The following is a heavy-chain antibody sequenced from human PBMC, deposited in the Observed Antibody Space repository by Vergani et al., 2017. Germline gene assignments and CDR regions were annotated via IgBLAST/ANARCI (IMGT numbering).Heavy chain of an antibody. Sequence: QVRLVESGGGVVQPGRSLRLSCAASGFTFSSYGMHWVRQAPGKGLEWVAVISYDGSNKYYADSVKGRFTISRDNSKNTLYLQMNSLRAEDTAVYYCAKDRGYNFYYWGQGTLVTVSS. CDR1: GFTFSSYG. D-gene: IGHD5-24*01. J-gene: IGHJ4*02. CDR2: ISYDGSNK. V-gene: IGHV3-30*18. CDR3: AKDRGYNFYY.